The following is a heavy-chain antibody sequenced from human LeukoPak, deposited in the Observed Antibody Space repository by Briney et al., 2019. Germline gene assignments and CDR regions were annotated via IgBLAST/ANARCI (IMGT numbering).Heavy chain of an antibody. CDR3: ARLYDSSGYYYPLDAFDI. Sequence: KTSETLSLTCTVSGGSISSYYWSWIRQPPGKGLEWIGYIYYSGSTNYNPSLKSRVTISVDTSKNQFSLKLSSVTAADTAVYYCARLYDSSGYYYPLDAFDIWGQGTMVTVSS. CDR1: GGSISSYY. J-gene: IGHJ3*02. V-gene: IGHV4-59*01. D-gene: IGHD3-22*01. CDR2: IYYSGST.